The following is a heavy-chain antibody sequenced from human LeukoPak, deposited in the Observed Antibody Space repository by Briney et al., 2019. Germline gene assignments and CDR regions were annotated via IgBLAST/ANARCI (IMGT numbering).Heavy chain of an antibody. CDR2: INVDAGSA. J-gene: IGHJ5*02. Sequence: GASVKVSCKAAGYDFTKLFIQWVRQAPGQGLEWMGVINVDAGSAMYTDNLQGRVTMTSDLSTNTLYLELGSLRSEDTAVYYCAGGKSMTKVTAALGSWGQGTLVIVSS. CDR1: GYDFTKLF. CDR3: AGGKSMTKVTAALGS. V-gene: IGHV1-46*04. D-gene: IGHD4-17*01.